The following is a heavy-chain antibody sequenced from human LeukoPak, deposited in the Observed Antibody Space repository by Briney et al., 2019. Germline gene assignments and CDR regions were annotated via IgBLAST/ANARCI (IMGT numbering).Heavy chain of an antibody. D-gene: IGHD6-13*01. CDR3: ARSTRRAAVGKYYFDY. Sequence: ASVKVSCKASGYTLTGYYMHWVRQAPGQGLEWMGWINPNSGGTNYAQKFQGRVTMTRDTSISTAYMELSRLRSDDTAVYYCARSTRRAAVGKYYFDYWGQGTLVTVSS. V-gene: IGHV1-2*02. CDR1: GYTLTGYY. J-gene: IGHJ4*02. CDR2: INPNSGGT.